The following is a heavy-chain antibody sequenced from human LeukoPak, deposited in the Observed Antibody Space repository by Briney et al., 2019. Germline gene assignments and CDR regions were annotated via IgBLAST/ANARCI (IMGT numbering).Heavy chain of an antibody. CDR3: AKLALGVTDDY. Sequence: GGSLRLSCAASGLIVRSNYMSWVRQAPGKGLEWVSVIYSGGSTYYADSVKGRFTISRDNAKNSLYLQMNSLRAEDTAVYYCAKLALGVTDDYWGQGALVTVSS. CDR1: GLIVRSNY. CDR2: IYSGGST. D-gene: IGHD3-10*01. J-gene: IGHJ4*02. V-gene: IGHV3-53*01.